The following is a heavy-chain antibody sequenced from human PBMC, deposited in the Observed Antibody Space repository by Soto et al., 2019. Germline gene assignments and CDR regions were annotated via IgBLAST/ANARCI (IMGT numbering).Heavy chain of an antibody. CDR2: ISWNSGSI. J-gene: IGHJ6*02. Sequence: EVQLVESGGGLVQPGRSLRLSCAASGFTFDDYAMHWVRQAPGKGLEWVSGISWNSGSIGYADSVKGRFTISRDNAKNSLYLQMNSLIAEDTALYYCAKDRGGEGYSYCSYGMDVWGQGTTVTVSS. CDR3: AKDRGGEGYSYCSYGMDV. V-gene: IGHV3-9*01. D-gene: IGHD5-18*01. CDR1: GFTFDDYA.